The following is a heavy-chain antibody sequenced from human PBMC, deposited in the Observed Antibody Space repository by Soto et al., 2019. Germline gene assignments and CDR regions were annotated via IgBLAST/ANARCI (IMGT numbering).Heavy chain of an antibody. J-gene: IGHJ4*02. Sequence: GGSLRLSCAASGFIFKMYWLHWVRQSPGKGLVWISRIYNDGTYSDYADSVRGRFTISIDYVNDTLYLQMNNLRAEDSGLYYCTRGHWTLSSGTGAYGGQGTQVTVSS. D-gene: IGHD3-10*01. V-gene: IGHV3-74*01. CDR2: IYNDGTYS. CDR1: GFIFKMYW. CDR3: TRGHWTLSSGTGAY.